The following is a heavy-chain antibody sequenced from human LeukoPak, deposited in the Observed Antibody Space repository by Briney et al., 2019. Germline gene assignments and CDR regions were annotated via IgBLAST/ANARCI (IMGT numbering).Heavy chain of an antibody. CDR1: GYTFTGYY. V-gene: IGHV1-2*02. CDR3: ARAGGHCSSTSCLYDY. J-gene: IGHJ4*02. D-gene: IGHD2-2*01. CDR2: INPNSGGT. Sequence: GASVKVSCKASGYTFTGYYMHWVRQAPGQGLEWMGWINPNSGGTTYAQKFQGRVTMTRDTSITTAYMELSRLRSDDTAVYYCARAGGHCSSTSCLYDYWGQGTLVTVSS.